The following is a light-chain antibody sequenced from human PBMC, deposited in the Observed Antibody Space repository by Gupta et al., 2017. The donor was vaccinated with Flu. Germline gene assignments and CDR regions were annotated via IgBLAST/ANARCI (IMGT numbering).Light chain of an antibody. J-gene: IGLJ2*01. Sequence: SYALTQPPSVSVSPGQTGSITCFGGKFGSNFVSWYHQKPGQSPVLVIDKDNKRPSGIPVGFSGATSGNTATLTVSGTQSVDEDDDYCQAWDSCLVFGGGTKLTVL. V-gene: IGLV3-1*01. CDR1: KFGSNF. CDR2: KDN. CDR3: QAWDSCLV.